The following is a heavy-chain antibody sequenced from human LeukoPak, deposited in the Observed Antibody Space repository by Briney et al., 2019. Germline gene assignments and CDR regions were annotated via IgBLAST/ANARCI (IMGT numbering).Heavy chain of an antibody. V-gene: IGHV1-69*13. D-gene: IGHD2-21*02. CDR3: ASSYCGGDCYSGY. J-gene: IGHJ4*02. CDR2: IIPIFGTA. CDR1: GGTSSSYA. Sequence: SVKVSCKASGGTSSSYAISWVRQAPGQGLEWMGGIIPIFGTANYAQKFQGRVTITADESTSTAYMELSSLRSEDTAVYYCASSYCGGDCYSGYWGQGTLVTVSS.